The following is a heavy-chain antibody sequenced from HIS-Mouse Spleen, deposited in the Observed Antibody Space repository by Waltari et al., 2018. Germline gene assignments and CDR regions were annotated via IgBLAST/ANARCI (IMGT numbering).Heavy chain of an antibody. CDR1: GFTFSSYS. J-gene: IGHJ2*01. V-gene: IGHV3-21*04. Sequence: EVQLVESGGGLVKPGGSLRLSCAASGFTFSSYSMNWVRQAPGKGQEWVSSISSSSSYIYDAVSVKGRFTIPRGNAKNSLYLQMSSLRAEDTAVYYCARESPYGSSWYYWYFDFWGRGTLVTVSS. CDR3: ARESPYGSSWYYWYFDF. D-gene: IGHD6-13*01. CDR2: ISSSSSYI.